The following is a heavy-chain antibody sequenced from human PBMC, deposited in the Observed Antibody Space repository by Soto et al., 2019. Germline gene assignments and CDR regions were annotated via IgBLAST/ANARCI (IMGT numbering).Heavy chain of an antibody. CDR1: GFPFSRYW. CDR3: GRDLPSISGRPGGWFDP. J-gene: IGHJ5*02. Sequence: GGSLRLSCAAFGFPFSRYWMSWFRQAPGKGLEWVANIKQDGSEKSYVDSVKGRFSISRDNAKNSLYLQMNSLRVEDTAVYFCGRDLPSISGRPGGWFDPWGQGTLVTVS. D-gene: IGHD6-6*01. CDR2: IKQDGSEK. V-gene: IGHV3-7*01.